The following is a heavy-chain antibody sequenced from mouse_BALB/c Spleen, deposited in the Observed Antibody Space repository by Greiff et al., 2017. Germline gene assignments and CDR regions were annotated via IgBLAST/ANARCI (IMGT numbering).Heavy chain of an antibody. Sequence: VQLQQSGPGLVKPSQSLSLTCSVTGYSITSGYYWNWIRQFPGNKLEWMGYISYDGSNNYNPSLKNRISITRDTSKNQFFLKLNSVTTEDTATYYCARAGYYRYDYWGQGTTLTVSS. V-gene: IGHV3-6*02. CDR1: GYSITSGYY. J-gene: IGHJ2*01. D-gene: IGHD2-14*01. CDR3: ARAGYYRYDY. CDR2: ISYDGSN.